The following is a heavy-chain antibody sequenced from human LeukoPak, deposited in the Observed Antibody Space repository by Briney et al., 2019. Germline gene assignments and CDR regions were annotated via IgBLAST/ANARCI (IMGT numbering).Heavy chain of an antibody. Sequence: SETLSLTCTVSGGSISSSSYSWGWIRQPPGKGLEWIGTIYYSGSTYYNPSLKSRVTISVDTSKNQFSLKLSSVTAADTAVYYCARRGNGSFYYFDDWGQGTLVTVSS. CDR1: GGSISSSSYS. D-gene: IGHD1-26*01. CDR3: ARRGNGSFYYFDD. J-gene: IGHJ4*02. V-gene: IGHV4-39*01. CDR2: IYYSGST.